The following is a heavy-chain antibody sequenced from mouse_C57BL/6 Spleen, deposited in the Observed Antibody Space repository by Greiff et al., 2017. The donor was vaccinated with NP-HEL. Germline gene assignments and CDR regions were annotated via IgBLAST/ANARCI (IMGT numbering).Heavy chain of an antibody. CDR3: ARSKSESAYYSTYWYFDV. CDR1: GYTFTSYW. J-gene: IGHJ1*03. V-gene: IGHV1-53*01. D-gene: IGHD2-5*01. Sequence: QVQLQQPGTELVKPGASVKLSCKASGYTFTSYWMHWVKQRPGQGLEWIGNINPSNGGTNYNEKFKSKATLTVDKSSSTAYMQLSSLTSEDSAVYYCARSKSESAYYSTYWYFDVWGTGTTVTVSS. CDR2: INPSNGGT.